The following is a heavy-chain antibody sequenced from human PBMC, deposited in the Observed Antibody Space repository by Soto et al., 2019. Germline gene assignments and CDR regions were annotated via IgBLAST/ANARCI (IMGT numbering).Heavy chain of an antibody. CDR2: FDPEDGET. J-gene: IGHJ6*02. V-gene: IGHV1-24*01. D-gene: IGHD6-13*01. Sequence: GASVKVSCKVSGYTLTELSMHWVRQAPGKGIEWMGGFDPEDGETIYAQKFQGRVTMTEDTSTDTAYMELSSLRSEDTAVYYCATGIAAAGTSYYYYGMDVWGQGTTVTVSS. CDR3: ATGIAAAGTSYYYYGMDV. CDR1: GYTLTELS.